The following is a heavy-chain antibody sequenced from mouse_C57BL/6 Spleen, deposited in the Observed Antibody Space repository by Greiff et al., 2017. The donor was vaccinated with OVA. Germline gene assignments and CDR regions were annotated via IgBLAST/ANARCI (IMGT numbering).Heavy chain of an antibody. Sequence: QVHVKQSGAELVKPGASVKISCKASGYAFSSYWMNWVKQRPGKGLEWIGQIYPGDGDTNYNGKFKGKATLTADKSSSTAYMQLSSLTSEDSAVYFCARGATVVARNWYFDVWGTGTTVTVSS. J-gene: IGHJ1*03. V-gene: IGHV1-80*01. CDR2: IYPGDGDT. D-gene: IGHD1-1*01. CDR1: GYAFSSYW. CDR3: ARGATVVARNWYFDV.